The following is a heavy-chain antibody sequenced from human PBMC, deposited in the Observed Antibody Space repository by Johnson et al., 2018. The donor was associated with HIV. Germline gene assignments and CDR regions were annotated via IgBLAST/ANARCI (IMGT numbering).Heavy chain of an antibody. CDR3: ARDSGQQLADAFDI. CDR2: IRYDGTNK. CDR1: GFTFSDYY. V-gene: IGHV3-30*02. J-gene: IGHJ3*02. Sequence: QVQLVESGGGLVKPGGSLRLSCAASGFTFSDYYMSWIRQAPGKGLEWVAFIRYDGTNKYYADSVKGRFTISRDNSKNTLYLQMNSLRAEDTAVYYCARDSGQQLADAFDIWGQGTMVTVSS. D-gene: IGHD6-6*01.